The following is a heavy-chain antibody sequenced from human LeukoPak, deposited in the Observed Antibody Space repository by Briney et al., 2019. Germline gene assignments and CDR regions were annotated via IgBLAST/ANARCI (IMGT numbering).Heavy chain of an antibody. J-gene: IGHJ5*02. D-gene: IGHD3-10*01. CDR1: GISLNNYG. Sequence: GGSLRLSCVVSGISLNNYGMTWVRQAPGKGLEWVSSISPNGASTWHADSVKGRFTISRDNAKNSVHLQMTSLRADDTAVYYCARDFLGESGAGGPWGQGILVTVSS. V-gene: IGHV3-21*01. CDR2: ISPNGAST. CDR3: ARDFLGESGAGGP.